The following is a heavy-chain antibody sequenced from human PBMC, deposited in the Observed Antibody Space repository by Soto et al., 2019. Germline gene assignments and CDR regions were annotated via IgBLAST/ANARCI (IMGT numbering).Heavy chain of an antibody. Sequence: EVQLVESGGALVQPGGSLRLSCTASGFTFDDYAIHWVRQAPGKGLEWISGISCNGDDTGYADSVKGRFTISRDNAKNSMYLQMNSLRTAGPGMYFCAKLPLYGSAFDCWGQGTLVTVAS. CDR2: ISCNGDDT. D-gene: IGHD3-10*01. CDR3: AKLPLYGSAFDC. V-gene: IGHV3-9*01. J-gene: IGHJ4*02. CDR1: GFTFDDYA.